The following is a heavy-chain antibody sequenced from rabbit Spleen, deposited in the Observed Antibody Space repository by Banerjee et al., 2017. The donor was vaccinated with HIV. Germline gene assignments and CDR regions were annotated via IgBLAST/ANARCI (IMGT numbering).Heavy chain of an antibody. CDR2: INAITGKT. J-gene: IGHJ4*01. D-gene: IGHD2-1*01. CDR1: GFSFSNKAV. Sequence: QERLVESGGGLVRPEGSLKLSCTASGFSFSNKAVMCWVRQAPVKGLEWIACINAITGKTVYATWAKGRFTFSKTSSTTVTLQMTTLTVADTATYFCATVDYGRADYFDLWGPGTLVTVS. V-gene: IGHV1S45*01. CDR3: ATVDYGRADYFDL.